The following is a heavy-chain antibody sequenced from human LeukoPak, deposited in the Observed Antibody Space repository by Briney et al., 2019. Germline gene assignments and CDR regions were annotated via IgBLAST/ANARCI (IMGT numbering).Heavy chain of an antibody. J-gene: IGHJ6*03. V-gene: IGHV1-8*01. CDR2: MNPNRGNS. CDR1: GYTLPSYY. CDR3: ARSVWSSGWYGIRDYYYMDV. Sequence: ASVKVSCMACGYTLPSYYINWLGQATAQGLEGMGWMNPNRGNSGYAQKFQGRVTMTRNTSISTAYMELSSLRSEDTAVYYCARSVWSSGWYGIRDYYYMDVWGKGTTVTISS. D-gene: IGHD6-19*01.